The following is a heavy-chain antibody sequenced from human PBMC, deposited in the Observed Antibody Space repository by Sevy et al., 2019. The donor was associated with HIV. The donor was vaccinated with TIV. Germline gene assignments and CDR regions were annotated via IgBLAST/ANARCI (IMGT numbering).Heavy chain of an antibody. CDR1: GFTFYDYG. V-gene: IGHV3-20*04. CDR3: ARVGLSGSYTY. CDR2: INWNGGST. D-gene: IGHD1-26*01. Sequence: GGSLRLSCAASGFTFYDYGMSWVRQAPGKGLEWVSGINWNGGSTGYADSVKGRFTISRDNAKNSLYLQMNSLRAEDTALYYCARVGLSGSYTYWGQGTLVTVSS. J-gene: IGHJ4*02.